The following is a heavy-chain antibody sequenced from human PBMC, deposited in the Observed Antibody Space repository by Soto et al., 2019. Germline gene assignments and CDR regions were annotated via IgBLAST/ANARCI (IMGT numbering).Heavy chain of an antibody. D-gene: IGHD4-17*01. V-gene: IGHV4-34*01. CDR3: ARGLTTVETQRYFDS. CDR1: GGSFSRYF. CDR2: INHRGNT. J-gene: IGHJ4*02. Sequence: SETLSLTCAVYGGSFSRYFWTWIREPPGKGLEWIGEINHRGNTKYNLSLKSRATISVDMSKNQFSLKLSSVTAADTVLYYCARGLTTVETQRYFDSWAQGTRVTVSS.